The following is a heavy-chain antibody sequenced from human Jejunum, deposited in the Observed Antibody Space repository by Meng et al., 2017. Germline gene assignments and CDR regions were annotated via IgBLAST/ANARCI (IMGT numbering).Heavy chain of an antibody. CDR3: ARRTNQRFEESDYYYYGMDV. CDR2: ISVYNGNT. D-gene: IGHD3-10*01. V-gene: IGHV1-18*01. Sequence: ASVKVSCKASGYTFTSHGIIWVRQAPGQGLEWMGWISVYNGNTQYAQKLQGRVTITTDTSTSTAYMGLRSLRSDGTAVYYCARRTNQRFEESDYYYYGMDVWGQGTTVTVSS. CDR1: GYTFTSHG. J-gene: IGHJ6*02.